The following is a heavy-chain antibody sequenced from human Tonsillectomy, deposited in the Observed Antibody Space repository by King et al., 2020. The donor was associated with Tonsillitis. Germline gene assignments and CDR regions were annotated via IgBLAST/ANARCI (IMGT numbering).Heavy chain of an antibody. D-gene: IGHD6-13*01. V-gene: IGHV4-59*01. CDR2: IYFTWNT. CDR1: GASITSYY. J-gene: IGHJ3*01. Sequence: LQLQESGPGLVKPSETLSLTCSVSGASITSYYWGWIRQSPGKGLEWIGYIYFTWNTKYNPSLKSRVTISLDMSKNQFSLNLLSVTAADTAVYYCARDPRQQLFSGFFDLWGLGTTVTVSS. CDR3: ARDPRQQLFSGFFDL.